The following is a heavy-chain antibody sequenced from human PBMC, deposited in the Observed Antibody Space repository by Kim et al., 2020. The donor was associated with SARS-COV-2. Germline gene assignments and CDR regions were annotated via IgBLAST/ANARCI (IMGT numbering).Heavy chain of an antibody. CDR2: MRSKANSYAT. V-gene: IGHV3-73*01. J-gene: IGHJ4*02. Sequence: GGSLRLSCAASGFTFSGSTMHWVRQASGKGLQWVARMRSKANSYATAYAASVKGRFTVSRDDSKNTAYLQMSGLKTEDTAVYYCVRRLASPNDYWGQGT. D-gene: IGHD3-16*01. CDR1: GFTFSGST. CDR3: VRRLASPNDY.